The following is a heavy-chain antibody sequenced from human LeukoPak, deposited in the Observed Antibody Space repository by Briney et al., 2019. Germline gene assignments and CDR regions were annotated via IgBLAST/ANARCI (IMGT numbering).Heavy chain of an antibody. Sequence: GGSLRLSCAASGFSFSNYAMHWVRQAPGKGLEWVAVISYDGSNKYNADSVKGRFTISRDNSKNTLYLQMNSLRAEDTAVYYCARDEGYYYMDVWGQGTTVTVSS. CDR1: GFSFSNYA. V-gene: IGHV3-30-3*01. CDR2: ISYDGSNK. J-gene: IGHJ6*03. CDR3: ARDEGYYYMDV.